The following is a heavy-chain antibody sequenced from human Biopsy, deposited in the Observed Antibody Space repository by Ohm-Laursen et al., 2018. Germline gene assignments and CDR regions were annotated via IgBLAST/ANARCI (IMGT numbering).Heavy chain of an antibody. CDR1: GGTFSNYG. Sequence: GSSVKVSCKVPGGTFSNYGVNWVRQAPGQGLEWLGGNIPILGTGNYAQKFQDRVTVAADTSTRTATMDLSSLRSDDTAVYYCATKLTGYFHHWGQGTLVIVSS. J-gene: IGHJ1*01. CDR2: NIPILGTG. CDR3: ATKLTGYFHH. V-gene: IGHV1-69*06. D-gene: IGHD3-9*01.